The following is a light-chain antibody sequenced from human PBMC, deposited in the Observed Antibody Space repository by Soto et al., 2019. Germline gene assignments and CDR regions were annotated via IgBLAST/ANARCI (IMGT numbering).Light chain of an antibody. CDR3: MSYTSRSTLV. CDR2: EVS. V-gene: IGLV2-14*01. Sequence: QAVVTQPAAVSGSPGQSITISCTGSSIDVGGYDYVSWYQQHPGKAPKLIIFEVSNRPSGVSNRFSGSKSGNTASLTISGLEAEDEADYYCMSYTSRSTLVLGAGTKVTVL. J-gene: IGLJ1*01. CDR1: SIDVGGYDY.